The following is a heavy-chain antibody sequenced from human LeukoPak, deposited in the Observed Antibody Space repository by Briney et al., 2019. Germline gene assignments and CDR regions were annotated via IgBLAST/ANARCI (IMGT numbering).Heavy chain of an antibody. J-gene: IGHJ4*02. CDR1: GFNFSSYS. CDR2: ISSRSNTR. D-gene: IGHD3-16*01. V-gene: IGHV3-48*01. Sequence: GGSLRLSCSASGFNFSSYSMTWVRQAPGEGLEWLSYISSRSNTRFYADSVKGRFTISRDNAKNSLFLQMNSLRAEDTAVYYCVRWGGVSSYWGQGTLVSVSS. CDR3: VRWGGVSSY.